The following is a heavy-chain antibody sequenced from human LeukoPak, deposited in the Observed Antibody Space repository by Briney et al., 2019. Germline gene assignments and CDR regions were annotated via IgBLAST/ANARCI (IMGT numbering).Heavy chain of an antibody. J-gene: IGHJ4*02. CDR2: IYYSGST. Sequence: SETLSLTCTVSGGSISSGGYYWSWIRQRPGKGLEWIGYIYYSGSTYYNPSLKSRVTISVDTSKNQFSLKLSSVTAADTAVYYCARDNSGNGWFYFDYWGQGTLVTVSS. CDR3: ARDNSGNGWFYFDY. V-gene: IGHV4-31*03. D-gene: IGHD1-26*01. CDR1: GGSISSGGYY.